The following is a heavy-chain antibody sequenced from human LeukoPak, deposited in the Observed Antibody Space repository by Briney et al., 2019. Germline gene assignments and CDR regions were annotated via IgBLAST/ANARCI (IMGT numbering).Heavy chain of an antibody. V-gene: IGHV3-30*04. CDR2: VSKDGNTK. CDR3: ARDYDSSGHTTAYFDY. D-gene: IGHD3-22*01. J-gene: IGHJ4*02. CDR1: GFTFSTYA. Sequence: GRSLRLSCVASGFTFSTYAIHWVRQAPGKGLEWVAVVSKDGNTKYYADSVKGRFTISRDNSKNTLYLQMNSLRAEDTAVYYCARDYDSSGHTTAYFDYWGQGTLVTVSS.